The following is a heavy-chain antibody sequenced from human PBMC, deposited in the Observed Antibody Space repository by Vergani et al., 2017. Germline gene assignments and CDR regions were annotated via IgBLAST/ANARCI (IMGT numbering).Heavy chain of an antibody. CDR2: ISAYNGNT. D-gene: IGHD2-2*02. CDR1: GYTFTSYG. V-gene: IGHV1-18*01. J-gene: IGHJ6*03. CDR3: AREIWXLWDIVVVPAAIRGDYYYYYMDV. Sequence: QVQLVPSGAEVKKPGASVKVSCKASGYTFTSYGISWVRQAPGQGLEWMGWISAYNGNTNYAQKLQGRVTMTTDTSTSTAYMELRSLRSDDTAVYYCAREIWXLWDIVVVPAAIRGDYYYYYMDVWGKGTTVTVSS.